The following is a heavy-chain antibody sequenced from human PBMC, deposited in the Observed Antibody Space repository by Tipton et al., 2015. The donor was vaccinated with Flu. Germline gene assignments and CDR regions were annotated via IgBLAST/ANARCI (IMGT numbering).Heavy chain of an antibody. CDR1: GFTFSTSW. Sequence: QLVQSGGGLVQPGGSLRLSCAASGFTFSTSWMHWVRQAPGKGLEWVANIKQDGSEKYYVDSVKGRFTVSRDDAKNTVSLKMNSLRAEDTAVYYCARDGPEWNYFAYMDVWGKGTTVTVS. V-gene: IGHV3-7*01. CDR3: ARDGPEWNYFAYMDV. CDR2: IKQDGSEK. J-gene: IGHJ6*03. D-gene: IGHD3-3*01.